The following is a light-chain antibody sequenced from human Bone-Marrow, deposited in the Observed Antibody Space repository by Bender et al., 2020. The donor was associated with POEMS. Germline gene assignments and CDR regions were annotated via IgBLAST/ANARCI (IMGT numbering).Light chain of an antibody. CDR1: SSDIGGYKY. CDR2: DVS. Sequence: QSALTQPASVSGSPGQSITISCTGTSSDIGGYKYVSWYQQHPGKAPKLMIYDVSNRPSGVSNRFSGSKSGNTAYLTISGLQAEDEADYYCSSYTSRSRVFGGGTKLTVL. J-gene: IGLJ3*02. V-gene: IGLV2-14*03. CDR3: SSYTSRSRV.